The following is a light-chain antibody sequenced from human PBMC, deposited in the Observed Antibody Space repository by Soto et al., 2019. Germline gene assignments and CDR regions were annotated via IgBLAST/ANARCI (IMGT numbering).Light chain of an antibody. V-gene: IGLV2-14*01. CDR1: SSDVGTYKY. CDR2: EVG. CDR3: CSYTSRTTYV. J-gene: IGLJ1*01. Sequence: QSALTQPASVSGSPGQSITFSCTGTSSDVGTYKYVSWYQQHPGKAPKLMIYEVGNRPSGISNRFSGSKSGNTASLTISGLQSEDEADYFCCSYTSRTTYVFGTGTKLTVL.